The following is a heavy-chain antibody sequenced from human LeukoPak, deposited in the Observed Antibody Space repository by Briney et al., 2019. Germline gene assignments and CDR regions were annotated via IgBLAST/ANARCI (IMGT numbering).Heavy chain of an antibody. V-gene: IGHV3-23*01. CDR3: AKDSSGYYYYYYYYMDV. CDR2: ISGSGGST. D-gene: IGHD3-22*01. J-gene: IGHJ6*03. Sequence: PGGSLRLSCAASGFTFSSYAMSWVRQAPGKGLEWVSAISGSGGSTYYADSVKGRFTISRDNSKNTLYLQMNSLRAEDTAVYYCAKDSSGYYYYYYYYMDVWGKGTTVTVSS. CDR1: GFTFSSYA.